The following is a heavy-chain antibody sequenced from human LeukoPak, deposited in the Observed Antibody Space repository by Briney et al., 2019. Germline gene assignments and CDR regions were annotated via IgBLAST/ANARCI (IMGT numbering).Heavy chain of an antibody. V-gene: IGHV3-74*01. J-gene: IGHJ4*02. CDR3: ARHLTYGGWNS. CDR2: INSDGSSA. CDR1: GVTFSSYW. Sequence: GGPLRLSCAASGVTFSSYWMQWVRQAPGQGLVWVSRINSDGSSASYADSVKGRFTISRDNAKNTMFLQMNSLRAEDTAVYYCARHLTYGGWNSWGQGTLVTVSS. D-gene: IGHD4-23*01.